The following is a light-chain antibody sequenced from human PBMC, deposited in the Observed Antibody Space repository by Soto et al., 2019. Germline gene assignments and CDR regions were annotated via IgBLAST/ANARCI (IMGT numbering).Light chain of an antibody. CDR1: SSDVGGYNY. Sequence: QSALTQPPSASGSPGQSVTISCTGNSSDVGGYNYVSWYQQHPGKAPKLMISEVSKRPSGVPDRFSGSKSGNTASLTVSGLQADDEADYYCSSYAGSNNVVFGGGTKLTVL. CDR2: EVS. CDR3: SSYAGSNNVV. V-gene: IGLV2-8*01. J-gene: IGLJ2*01.